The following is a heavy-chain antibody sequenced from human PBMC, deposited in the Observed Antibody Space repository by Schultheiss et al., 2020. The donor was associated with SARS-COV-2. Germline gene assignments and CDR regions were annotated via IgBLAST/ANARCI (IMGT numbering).Heavy chain of an antibody. CDR1: GFTVSSNY. D-gene: IGHD3-3*01. V-gene: IGHV4-59*02. J-gene: IGHJ3*02. CDR2: IYYSGST. Sequence: ESLKISCAASGFTVSSNYMSWIRQHPGKGLEWIGYIYYSGSTYYNPSLKSRVTISVDASKNQFSLKLHSVTAADTALYYYARPGRTISIFGVVTNDAFHIWGQGTMVTVSS. CDR3: ARPGRTISIFGVVTNDAFHI.